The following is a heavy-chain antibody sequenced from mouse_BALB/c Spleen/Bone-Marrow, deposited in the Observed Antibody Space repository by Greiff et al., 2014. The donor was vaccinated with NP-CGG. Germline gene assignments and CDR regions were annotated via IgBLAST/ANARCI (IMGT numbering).Heavy chain of an antibody. J-gene: IGHJ2*01. Sequence: QSGPGLVKPSQSLSLTCTVTGYSITSDYAWNWIRRFPGNKLEWIGYISYSGSTSYNPSLKSRISITRDTSKNQFFLQLNSVTTEDTATYYCARSWLRRGFDYWGQGTTLTVSS. CDR2: ISYSGST. V-gene: IGHV3-2*02. D-gene: IGHD2-2*01. CDR3: ARSWLRRGFDY. CDR1: GYSITSDYA.